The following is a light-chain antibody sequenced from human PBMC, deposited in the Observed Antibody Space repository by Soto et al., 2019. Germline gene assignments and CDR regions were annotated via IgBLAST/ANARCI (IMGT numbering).Light chain of an antibody. J-gene: IGKJ3*01. CDR3: QQYYSTPT. V-gene: IGKV4-1*01. CDR2: WAS. CDR1: QSVLYSSNNKNY. Sequence: DIVMTQSPDSLAVSLGERATINCKSSQSVLYSSNNKNYLDWYQQKPGQPPKLIIYWASTRESGVADRFSGSGSATDFTLTISSLPAEDVAVYYYQQYYSTPTFGPGTKVDIK.